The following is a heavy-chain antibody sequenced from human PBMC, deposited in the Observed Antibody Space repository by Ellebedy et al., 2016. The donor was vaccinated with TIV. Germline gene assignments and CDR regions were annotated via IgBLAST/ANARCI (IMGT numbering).Heavy chain of an antibody. CDR1: GFSLTGSD. Sequence: PGGSLRLSCAASGFSLTGSDLHWVRRPAGKGLEWVSASGAACDTYYPDSVRGRFTISRESAKNSFYLQINSLTAGDTAVYYCARGGPGGDNWFFGLWGRGTRVTVSS. CDR3: ARGGPGGDNWFFGL. V-gene: IGHV3-13*01. CDR2: SGAACDT. D-gene: IGHD3-10*01. J-gene: IGHJ2*01.